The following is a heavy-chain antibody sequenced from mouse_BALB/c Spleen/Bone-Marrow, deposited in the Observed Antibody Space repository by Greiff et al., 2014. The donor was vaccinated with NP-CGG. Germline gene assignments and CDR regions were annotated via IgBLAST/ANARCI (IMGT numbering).Heavy chain of an antibody. J-gene: IGHJ2*01. Sequence: VQLQQPGAALVKPGASVKLSCTASGFNIKDTYMHWVKQRPGQGLEWIGRIDPANGNTKYDPKFQGKATITADTSSNTAYLQLSSLTSEDTAVYYCANYYYGSHFDYWGQGTTPTVSS. D-gene: IGHD1-1*01. CDR1: GFNIKDTY. V-gene: IGHV14-3*02. CDR2: IDPANGNT. CDR3: ANYYYGSHFDY.